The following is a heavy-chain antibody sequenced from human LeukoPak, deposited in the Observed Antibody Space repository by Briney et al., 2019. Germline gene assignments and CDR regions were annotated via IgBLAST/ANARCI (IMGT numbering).Heavy chain of an antibody. CDR1: GFTFNTYW. D-gene: IGHD4-17*01. Sequence: GGSLRLSCAASGFTFNTYWMHWVRRVPGQGLLWVSHINNDGSGTKYADSAKGRFTISRDNAKNTLYLQMNSLRAEDTAVYYCVREGNGDTPFDHWGQGTLVTVSS. CDR3: VREGNGDTPFDH. CDR2: INNDGSGT. V-gene: IGHV3-74*03. J-gene: IGHJ4*02.